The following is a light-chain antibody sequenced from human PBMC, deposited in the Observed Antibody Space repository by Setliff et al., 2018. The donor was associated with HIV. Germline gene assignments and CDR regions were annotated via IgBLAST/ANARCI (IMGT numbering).Light chain of an antibody. V-gene: IGLV2-14*01. CDR1: TSDVGGYNY. CDR3: SSYAITNTLP. Sequence: QSVLTQPASVSGSPGQSITISCTGTTSDVGGYNYVSWYQQHPGKAPKLIIYEVKNRPSGVSIRFSGSKSGNTASLTISGLQTEDEADYYCSSYAITNTLPFGTGTKVTVL. CDR2: EVK. J-gene: IGLJ1*01.